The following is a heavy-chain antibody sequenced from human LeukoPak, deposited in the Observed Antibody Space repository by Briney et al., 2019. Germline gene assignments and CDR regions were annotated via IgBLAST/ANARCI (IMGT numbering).Heavy chain of an antibody. Sequence: SETLSLTCTVSGGSISSSGYYWGWIRQPPGKGLEWIGSIYYSGSTYYNPSLKSRVTISVDTSKNQFSLKLSSVTAADAAVYYCARGVWSSGWYGYWGQGTLVTVSS. CDR3: ARGVWSSGWYGY. CDR1: GGSISSSGYY. CDR2: IYYSGST. V-gene: IGHV4-39*01. D-gene: IGHD6-19*01. J-gene: IGHJ4*02.